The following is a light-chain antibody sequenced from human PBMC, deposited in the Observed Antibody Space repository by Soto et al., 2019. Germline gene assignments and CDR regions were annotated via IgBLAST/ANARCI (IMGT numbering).Light chain of an antibody. J-gene: IGKJ1*01. Sequence: EIVLTQSPGTLSLSPGERATLSCRASQSVSSSYLAWYQQKPGQAPRLLICGASSRATGIPDRFSGSGSGTDFTLTTSRLEPEDFAVYYCQQYGSSHWTFGQGTKVEIK. V-gene: IGKV3-20*01. CDR2: GAS. CDR3: QQYGSSHWT. CDR1: QSVSSSY.